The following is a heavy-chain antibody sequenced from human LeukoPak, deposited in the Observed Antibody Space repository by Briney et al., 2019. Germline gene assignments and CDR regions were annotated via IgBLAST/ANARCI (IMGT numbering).Heavy chain of an antibody. Sequence: PSETLSLTCTVSGGSVSSGVYFWSWIRQPPGKGLEWIGYIYYSGSTNYNSSLKGRVTISLDTSKNQFSLKLSSVTAADTAVYYCARALNPLPGTYYFDYWGQGTLVTVSS. CDR2: IYYSGST. D-gene: IGHD2-15*01. CDR1: GGSVSSGVYF. J-gene: IGHJ4*02. V-gene: IGHV4-61*08. CDR3: ARALNPLPGTYYFDY.